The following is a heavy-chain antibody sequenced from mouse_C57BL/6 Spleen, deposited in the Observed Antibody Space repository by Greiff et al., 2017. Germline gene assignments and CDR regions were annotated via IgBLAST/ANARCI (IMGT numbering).Heavy chain of an antibody. J-gene: IGHJ1*03. Sequence: VQLKESGPELVKPGASVKISCKASGYAFSSSWMNWVKQRPGKGLEWIGRIYPGDGDTNYNGKFKGKATLTADKSSSTAYLQLSSLTSEDSAVYFCASIYGSSDFEVWGTGTTVTVSS. D-gene: IGHD1-1*01. CDR3: ASIYGSSDFEV. CDR1: GYAFSSSW. V-gene: IGHV1-82*01. CDR2: IYPGDGDT.